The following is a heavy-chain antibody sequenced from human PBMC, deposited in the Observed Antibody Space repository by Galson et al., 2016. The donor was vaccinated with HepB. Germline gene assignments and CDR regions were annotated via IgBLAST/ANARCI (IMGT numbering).Heavy chain of an antibody. V-gene: IGHV3-7*03. CDR1: GFNFRSYW. J-gene: IGHJ6*02. CDR3: TRDEGGGYSYRKL. D-gene: IGHD5-18*01. Sequence: SLRLSCAASGFNFRSYWMTWVRQAPGKGLEWVANIKQDGSAEYYVDSVKGRFTISRDNAKSSLYLQMNSLRAEDAAVYYCTRDEGGGYSYRKLWGQGTTVTVSS. CDR2: IKQDGSAE.